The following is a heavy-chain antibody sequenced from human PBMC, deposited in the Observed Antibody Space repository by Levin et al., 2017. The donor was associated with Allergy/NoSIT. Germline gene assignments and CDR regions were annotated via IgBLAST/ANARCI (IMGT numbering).Heavy chain of an antibody. D-gene: IGHD1-26*01. CDR3: TRDPPGSHFDY. CDR1: GFTFSSYS. V-gene: IGHV3-48*01. CDR2: ITTTGTT. Sequence: GESLKISCAASGFTFSSYSMNWVRQAPGKGLEWLSYITTTGTTYYADSVKGRFTISRDNARNSLYLQMYSLRAEDTAVYYCTRDPPGSHFDYWGRGTLVAVSS. J-gene: IGHJ4*02.